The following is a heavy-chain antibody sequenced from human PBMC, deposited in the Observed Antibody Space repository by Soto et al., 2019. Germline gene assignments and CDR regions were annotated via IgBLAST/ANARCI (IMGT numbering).Heavy chain of an antibody. CDR1: GFTLSSYW. J-gene: IGHJ6*02. D-gene: IGHD2-21*02. CDR3: AREKMAYCSGDCYAGSYYYGMDV. V-gene: IGHV3-7*03. CDR2: IKHDGGEK. Sequence: EVRLVESGGGLVQPGGSLRLYCAASGFTLSSYWMTWVRQAPGKGLEWVANIKHDGGEKYYVDSVKGGFTIPRDNAKTSLYLQMNSLRAEDTAVYYCAREKMAYCSGDCYAGSYYYGMDVGGQGTTVTVSS.